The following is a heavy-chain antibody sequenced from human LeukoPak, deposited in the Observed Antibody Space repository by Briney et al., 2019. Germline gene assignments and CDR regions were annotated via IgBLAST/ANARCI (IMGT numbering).Heavy chain of an antibody. Sequence: GGSLRLSCAASGFFFSTYGMNWVRQAPGKGLEWVSYITSSSSTTYYADSVRGRFIISRDSAKNSLYLQMNSLRAEDTAVYYCAKDLLWFGELGKIADYWGQGTLVTVSS. CDR2: ITSSSSTT. D-gene: IGHD3-10*01. V-gene: IGHV3-48*04. CDR1: GFFFSTYG. CDR3: AKDLLWFGELGKIADY. J-gene: IGHJ4*02.